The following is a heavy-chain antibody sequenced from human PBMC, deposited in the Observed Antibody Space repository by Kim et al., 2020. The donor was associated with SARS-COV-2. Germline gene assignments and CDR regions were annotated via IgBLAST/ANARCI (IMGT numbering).Heavy chain of an antibody. J-gene: IGHJ4*02. V-gene: IGHV3-30*01. CDR3: AREEAVAYNFDY. D-gene: IGHD6-19*01. Sequence: YYADAVKGRVTIARDNSKNTLYLQMNSRRGEDTAVYDGAREEAVAYNFDYWGQGALVTVSS.